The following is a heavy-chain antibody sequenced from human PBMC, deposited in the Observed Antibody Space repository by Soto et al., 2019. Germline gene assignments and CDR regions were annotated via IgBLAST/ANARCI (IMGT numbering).Heavy chain of an antibody. Sequence: ASVKVSCKASGYTFTSYYMHWVRQAPGQGLEWMGIINPSGGSTSYAQKFQGRVIMTRDTSTSTVYMELSSLRSEDTAVYYCAREMRADYYDSSGYYGNDAFDIWGQGTMVTVSS. CDR3: AREMRADYYDSSGYYGNDAFDI. V-gene: IGHV1-46*01. D-gene: IGHD3-22*01. J-gene: IGHJ3*02. CDR1: GYTFTSYY. CDR2: INPSGGST.